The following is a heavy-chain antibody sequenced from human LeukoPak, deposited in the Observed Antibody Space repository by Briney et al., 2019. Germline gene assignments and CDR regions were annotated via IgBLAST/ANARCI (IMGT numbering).Heavy chain of an antibody. CDR1: GYTFTSYY. CDR2: INPSGGST. D-gene: IGHD3-22*01. CDR3: ARDPYYYDSSGYYYSRRTNYYYYYGMDV. J-gene: IGHJ6*02. Sequence: ASVKVSCKASGYTFTSYYMHWVRQAPGQGLEWMGIINPSGGSTSYAQKFQGRVTMTRDTSTSTVYMELSSLRSEDTAVYYCARDPYYYDSSGYYYSRRTNYYYYYGMDVWGQGTTVTVSS. V-gene: IGHV1-46*01.